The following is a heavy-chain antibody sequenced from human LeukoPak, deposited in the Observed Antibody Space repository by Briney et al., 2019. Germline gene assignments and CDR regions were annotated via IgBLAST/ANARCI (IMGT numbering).Heavy chain of an antibody. CDR2: MNPNSGNT. CDR1: GYTFTSYD. CDR3: ARGYVYCTNGVCYTPIFDY. V-gene: IGHV1-8*01. J-gene: IGHJ4*02. Sequence: ASVKVSCKASGYTFTSYDINWVRQATGQGLEWMGWMNPNSGNTGYAQKFQGRVTMTRNTSISTAYMELSSLGSEDTAVYYCARGYVYCTNGVCYTPIFDYWGQGTLVTVSS. D-gene: IGHD2-8*01.